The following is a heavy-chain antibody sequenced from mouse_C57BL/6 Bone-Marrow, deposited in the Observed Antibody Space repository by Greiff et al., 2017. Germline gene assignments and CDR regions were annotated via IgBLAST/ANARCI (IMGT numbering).Heavy chain of an antibody. CDR2: INPNNGGT. J-gene: IGHJ4*01. Sequence: VQLKESGPELVKPGASVKIPCTASGFTFTDYNMDWVQQSHGKSLEWIGYINPNNGGTIYNQKFKGKATVTVDKSSSTAYMELRSLTSEDTAVYYWARKEAGRSYAMDYWGQGTSVTVSS. V-gene: IGHV1-18*01. CDR1: GFTFTDYN. D-gene: IGHD1-1*01. CDR3: ARKEAGRSYAMDY.